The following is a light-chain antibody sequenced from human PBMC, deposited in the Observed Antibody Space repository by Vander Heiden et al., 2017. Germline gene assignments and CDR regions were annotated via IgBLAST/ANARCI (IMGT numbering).Light chain of an antibody. J-gene: IGLJ2*01. CDR3: QCYDDNNVI. Sequence: NFMLTQPHSVSESPGKTVTISCTRSSGSIASNFVQWYQQRPGSSPTIVIDEDDQRASGVPDRFSGSIDSSSNSASLTISGLKTEDEADYCCQCYDDNNVIFGGGTKLTVL. CDR2: EDD. V-gene: IGLV6-57*01. CDR1: SGSIASNF.